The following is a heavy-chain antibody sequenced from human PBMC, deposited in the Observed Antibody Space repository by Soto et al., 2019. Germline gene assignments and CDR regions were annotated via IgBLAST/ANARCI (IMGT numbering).Heavy chain of an antibody. CDR3: AEDAPPPRY. V-gene: IGHV1-18*01. CDR2: ISAYNGNT. CDR1: GYTFTSYS. Sequence: QVQLVQSGAEVKKPGASVKVSCKASGYTFTSYSISRVRQAPGQGLEWMGWISAYNGNTNYAQKLQGRVTMTTDTSTRIDPMELRCMRSAESDLDYCAEDAPPPRYCGQGTLVTVSS. J-gene: IGHJ4*02.